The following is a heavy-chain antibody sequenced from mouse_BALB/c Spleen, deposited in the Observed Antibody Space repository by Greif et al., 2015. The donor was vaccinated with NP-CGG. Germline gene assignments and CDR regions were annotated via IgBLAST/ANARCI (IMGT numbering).Heavy chain of an antibody. CDR2: ISNGGGST. D-gene: IGHD2-3*01. V-gene: IGHV5-12-2*01. J-gene: IGHJ3*01. CDR1: GFTFSSYT. Sequence: EVKLVESGGGLVQPGGSLKLSCAASGFTFSSYTMSWVRQTPEKRLEWVAYISNGGGSTYYPDTVKGRFTISRDNAKNSLCLRMSSLRSGDTAMYCCGSRGGDNDGYYWGYWCQGTLVTVSA. CDR3: GSRGGDNDGYYWGY.